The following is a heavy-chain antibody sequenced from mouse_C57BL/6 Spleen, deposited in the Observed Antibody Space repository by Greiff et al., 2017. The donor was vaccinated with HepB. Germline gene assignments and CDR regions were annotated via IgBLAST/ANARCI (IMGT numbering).Heavy chain of an antibody. D-gene: IGHD2-1*01. CDR2: ISDGGSYT. CDR1: GFTFSSYA. CDR3: ARGERAYGNYGCAY. V-gene: IGHV5-4*03. J-gene: IGHJ3*01. Sequence: EVKLMESGGGLVKPGGSLKLSCAASGFTFSSYAMSWVRQTPEKRLEWVATISDGGSYTYYPDNVKGRVTISRDNAKNNLYLQMSHLKSEDTAMYYCARGERAYGNYGCAYWGQGTLVTVSA.